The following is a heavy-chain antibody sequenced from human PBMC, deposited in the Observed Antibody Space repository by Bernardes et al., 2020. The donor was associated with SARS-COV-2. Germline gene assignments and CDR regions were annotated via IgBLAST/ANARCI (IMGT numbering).Heavy chain of an antibody. CDR2: ISSDGSTT. CDR3: TRVLEGRAGSFDV. D-gene: IGHD3-10*01. CDR1: GYTFTGYY. Sequence: SCKASGYTFTGYYMHWVRQAPGKGLVWVSRISSDGSTTSYADSVTGRFTISRDNAKNMLFLQMDSLRAEDTAVYFCTRVLEGRAGSFDVWGQGTMVTVSS. J-gene: IGHJ3*01. V-gene: IGHV3-74*01.